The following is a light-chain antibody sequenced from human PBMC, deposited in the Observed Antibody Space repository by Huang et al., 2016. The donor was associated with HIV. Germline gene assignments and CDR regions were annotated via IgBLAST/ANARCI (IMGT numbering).Light chain of an antibody. J-gene: IGKJ4*01. CDR1: QRVSSH. Sequence: EIVLTQSPATLSLSPGERATLSCRASQRVSSHLAWYQQRPGQAPRLLIYDASNRATGSPAMWSGSGSGTNFTRTISSLGPEDYAGYYCQQRSNWPPLTFGGGTKVEIK. CDR3: QQRSNWPPLT. V-gene: IGKV3-11*01. CDR2: DAS.